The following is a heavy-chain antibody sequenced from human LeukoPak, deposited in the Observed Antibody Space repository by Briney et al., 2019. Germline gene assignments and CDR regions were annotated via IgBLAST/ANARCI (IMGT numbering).Heavy chain of an antibody. D-gene: IGHD3-22*01. J-gene: IGHJ4*02. CDR2: INHSGIT. V-gene: IGHV4-34*01. Sequence: SETLSLTCAVYGGSFSSYYWSWIRQPPGKGLQWIGEINHSGITNYNPSLKSRVTISVDTSKNQFSFKLTSVRAANTSVYYVARGRGTMLVVLIDYWGQGTLVTVSS. CDR1: GGSFSSYY. CDR3: ARGRGTMLVVLIDY.